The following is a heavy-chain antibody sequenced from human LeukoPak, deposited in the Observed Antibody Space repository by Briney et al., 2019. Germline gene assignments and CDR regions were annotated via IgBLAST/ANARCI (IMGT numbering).Heavy chain of an antibody. CDR3: AKLSAGGVRGVTAYY. D-gene: IGHD3-10*01. CDR1: GSSFSSNT. Sequence: PGGSLRLSCAGSGSSFSSNTMSWVRQAPGKGLEWVSAISGSGGSTYYADSVKGRFTISRDNSKNTLYLQMNSLRAEDTAVYYCAKLSAGGVRGVTAYYWGQGTLVTVSS. J-gene: IGHJ4*02. V-gene: IGHV3-23*01. CDR2: ISGSGGST.